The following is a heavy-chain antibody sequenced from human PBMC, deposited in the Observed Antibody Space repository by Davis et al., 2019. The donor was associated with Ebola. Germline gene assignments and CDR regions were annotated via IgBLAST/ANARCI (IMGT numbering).Heavy chain of an antibody. CDR2: VTSYSDHL. J-gene: IGHJ5*01. CDR1: GFTFSSYS. D-gene: IGHD3-22*01. CDR3: ARDRDYYDSSAYHPKGWFDY. V-gene: IGHV3-21*01. Sequence: GGSLRLSCAASGFTFSSYSMNWVRQAPGKGLEWVSSVTSYSDHLYYADSVKGRFTISRDNAKNSVYLQMSSLRVEDTAVYYCARDRDYYDSSAYHPKGWFDYWGQGTLVIVSS.